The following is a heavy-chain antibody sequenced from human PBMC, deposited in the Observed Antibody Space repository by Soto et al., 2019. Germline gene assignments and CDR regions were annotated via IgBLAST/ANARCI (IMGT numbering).Heavy chain of an antibody. CDR3: AKASYCSPMGSYYGMEV. J-gene: IGHJ6*02. CDR1: RLPFNKFI. Sequence: GASVKVSCKASRLPFNKFIVTWVGQAPGLGREWVGGIIPVFGTANYAQKFQGRVTITADESTSTSYMEVNNLRSEDTAVYYCAKASYCSPMGSYYGMEVWRQGTMVRVSS. CDR2: IIPVFGTA. V-gene: IGHV1-69*13. D-gene: IGHD2-15*01.